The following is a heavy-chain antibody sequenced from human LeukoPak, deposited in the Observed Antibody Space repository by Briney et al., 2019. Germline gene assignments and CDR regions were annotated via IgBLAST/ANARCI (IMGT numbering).Heavy chain of an antibody. CDR2: IYSGGNT. Sequence: PGGSLRLSCAASGFTLSSNYMSWVRQAPGKGLEWVSVIYSGGNTYYADSVKGRFTISRDNSKNTLYLQMNSLRAEDTAVYYCASPCIAAALDYWGEGTPVTVSS. CDR1: GFTLSSNY. D-gene: IGHD6-13*01. CDR3: ASPCIAAALDY. V-gene: IGHV3-66*02. J-gene: IGHJ4*02.